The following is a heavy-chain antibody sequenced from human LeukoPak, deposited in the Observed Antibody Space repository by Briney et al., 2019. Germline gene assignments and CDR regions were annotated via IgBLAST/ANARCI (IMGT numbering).Heavy chain of an antibody. CDR1: GGSFSGYY. CDR3: ARGKEVRGVWFDP. D-gene: IGHD3-10*01. J-gene: IGHJ5*02. Sequence: PSETLSLTCAVSGGSFSGYYWSWIRQPPGKGLEWIGEINHSGGTNYNPSLKSRVTISVDTSKNQFSLKLSSVTAADTAVYYCARGKEVRGVWFDPWGQGTLVTVSS. V-gene: IGHV4-34*01. CDR2: INHSGGT.